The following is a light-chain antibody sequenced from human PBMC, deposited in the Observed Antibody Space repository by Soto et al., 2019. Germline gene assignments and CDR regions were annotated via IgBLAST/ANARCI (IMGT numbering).Light chain of an antibody. CDR2: GAF. CDR3: QQYVSLPIT. Sequence: EIVLTQSPGTLSLSPGEIATLSFSASQSVSSSYLAWYQQKPGQAPRLLIYGAFSRATGIPDRFSGSGSGTDFTLTINRVAPEDFAVYYCQQYVSLPITFGQGTRLEIK. V-gene: IGKV3-20*01. CDR1: QSVSSSY. J-gene: IGKJ5*01.